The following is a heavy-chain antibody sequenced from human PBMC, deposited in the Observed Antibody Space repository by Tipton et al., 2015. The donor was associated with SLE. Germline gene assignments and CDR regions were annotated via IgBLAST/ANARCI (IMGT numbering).Heavy chain of an antibody. V-gene: IGHV4-39*07. CDR2: IYYSGST. D-gene: IGHD3-3*01. Sequence: GLVKPSETLSLTCTVSGGSISSSSYYWGWIRQPPGKGLEWIGSIYYSGSTYYNPSLKSRVTISVDTSKNQFSLKLTSVTAADTAIYYCSREGPLLEFNPNLRWLDPWGQGTLVTVSS. J-gene: IGHJ5*02. CDR1: GGSISSSSYY. CDR3: SREGPLLEFNPNLRWLDP.